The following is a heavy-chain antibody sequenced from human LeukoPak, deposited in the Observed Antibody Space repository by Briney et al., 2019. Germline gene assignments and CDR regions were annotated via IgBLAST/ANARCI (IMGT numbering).Heavy chain of an antibody. CDR2: IIPIFGTA. CDR1: GGTFSSYA. J-gene: IGHJ4*02. V-gene: IGHV1-69*01. CDR3: AILPGYTAMVKEFDY. D-gene: IGHD5-18*01. Sequence: GSSVKVSCKASGGTFSSYAISWVRQAPGQGLEWMGGIIPIFGTANYAQKFQGRVTITADESTSTAYMELSSLRSEDTAVYYCAILPGYTAMVKEFDYWGQGTLVTVSS.